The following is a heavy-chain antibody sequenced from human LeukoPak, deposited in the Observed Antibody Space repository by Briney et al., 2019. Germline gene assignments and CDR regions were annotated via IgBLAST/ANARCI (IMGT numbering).Heavy chain of an antibody. J-gene: IGHJ4*02. CDR2: ISGSGGST. CDR3: AKGLAAADYYYDY. D-gene: IGHD6-13*01. CDR1: GFTFSSYA. V-gene: IGHV3-23*01. Sequence: GGSLRLSCAASGFTFSSYAMSWVRQAPGKGLEWVSTISGSGGSTHYADSVKGRCTISRDNSKNTLYLHMNSLRADDMAVYYCAKGLAAADYYYDYWGQGTLVTVSS.